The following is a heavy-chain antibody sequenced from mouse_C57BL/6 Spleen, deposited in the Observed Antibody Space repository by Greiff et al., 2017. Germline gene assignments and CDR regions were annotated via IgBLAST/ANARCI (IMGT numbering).Heavy chain of an antibody. J-gene: IGHJ4*01. D-gene: IGHD2-4*01. V-gene: IGHV5-4*03. CDR1: GFTFSSYA. CDR3: ARYDSSMDY. CDR2: ISDGGSYT. Sequence: EVMLVESGGGLVKPGGSLKLSCAASGFTFSSYAMSWVRQTPEKRLEWVATISDGGSYTYYPDNVKGRFTISRDNAKNNLYLQMSHLKSEDTAMYYCARYDSSMDYWGQGTSVTVSS.